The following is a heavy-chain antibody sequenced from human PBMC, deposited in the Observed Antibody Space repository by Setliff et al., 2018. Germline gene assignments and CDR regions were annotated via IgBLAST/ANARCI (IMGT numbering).Heavy chain of an antibody. D-gene: IGHD2-15*01. J-gene: IGHJ4*02. CDR1: GFTFSTYR. V-gene: IGHV3-21*04. CDR2: IDSSSTWI. CDR3: ARTCSGSGCYAGLES. Sequence: GSLRLSCAASGFTFSTYRMHWVRQAPGKGLEWVSSIDSSSTWIYYADSVKGRFTISRDNSKNSLYLQMDSLRPEDTAVYYCARTCSGSGCYAGLESWGQGTPVTVSS.